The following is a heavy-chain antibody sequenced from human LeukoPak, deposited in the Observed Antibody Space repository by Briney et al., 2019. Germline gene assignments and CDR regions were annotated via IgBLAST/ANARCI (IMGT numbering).Heavy chain of an antibody. Sequence: SETLSLTCDVHGGSLNAYYWTWIRQSPGRGLEWIGEIDHNGYTSYNPSLKSRVTISVDTSKKQFFLKLSSMTAADTAAYYCARDRASTYAWGQGILVTVSS. J-gene: IGHJ5*02. CDR2: IDHNGYT. D-gene: IGHD5-18*01. V-gene: IGHV4-34*01. CDR1: GGSLNAYY. CDR3: ARDRASTYA.